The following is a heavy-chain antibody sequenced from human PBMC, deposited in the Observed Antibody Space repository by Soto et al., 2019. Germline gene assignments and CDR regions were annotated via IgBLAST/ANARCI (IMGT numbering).Heavy chain of an antibody. V-gene: IGHV1-2*04. CDR2: INPNSGGT. Sequence: GASVKVSCKACGYTFTGYYMHWVRQAPGQGLEWMGWINPNSGGTNYAQKLQGWVTMTRDKSISTAYMELSRLRSDDTAVYYCARVVGATGAFDIWGQGTMVTVSS. CDR1: GYTFTGYY. D-gene: IGHD1-26*01. CDR3: ARVVGATGAFDI. J-gene: IGHJ3*02.